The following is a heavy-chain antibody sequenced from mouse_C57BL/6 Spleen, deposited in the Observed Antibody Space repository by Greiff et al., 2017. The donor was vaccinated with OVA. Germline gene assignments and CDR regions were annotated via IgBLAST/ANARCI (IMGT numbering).Heavy chain of an antibody. J-gene: IGHJ2*01. CDR2: INPSSGYT. CDR1: GYTFTSYW. Sequence: VQLQQSGAELAKPGASVKLSCKASGYTFTSYWMHWVKQRPGQGLEWIGYINPSSGYTKYNQKFKDKATLTADKSSSTAYMQLRSLNYEDSAVXCCALFGFDCFDYWGQGTTLTVSS. CDR3: ALFGFDCFDY. V-gene: IGHV1-7*01. D-gene: IGHD1-1*01.